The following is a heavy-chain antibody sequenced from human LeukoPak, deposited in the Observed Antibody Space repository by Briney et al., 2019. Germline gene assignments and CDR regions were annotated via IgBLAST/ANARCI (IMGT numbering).Heavy chain of an antibody. J-gene: IGHJ6*03. V-gene: IGHV3-21*01. CDR3: ARDQVMEQQLTLYMDV. D-gene: IGHD3-16*01. CDR1: GFTFSIYT. CDR2: ISSSGDYI. Sequence: KPEGSLRLSCSASGFTFSIYTMNWVRQAPGKGLEWVSTISSSGDYIYYADSVKGRFTVSRDNAKNSLYLQMNSLRAEDTAVFYCARDQVMEQQLTLYMDVWGKGTTVTVSS.